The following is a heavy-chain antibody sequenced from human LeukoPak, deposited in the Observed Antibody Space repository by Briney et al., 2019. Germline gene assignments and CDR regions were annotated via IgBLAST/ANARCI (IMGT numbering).Heavy chain of an antibody. CDR3: AKETVVVVAATPDAFDI. CDR1: GFTFSSYA. D-gene: IGHD2-15*01. Sequence: GGSLRLSCAASGFTFSSYAMSWVRQAPGKGLEWVSLISDSGARTYYADSVKGRFTISRDNSKNTLYVQMNSLRAGDTAVYYCAKETVVVVAATPDAFDIWGQGTMVTVSS. V-gene: IGHV3-23*01. CDR2: ISDSGART. J-gene: IGHJ3*02.